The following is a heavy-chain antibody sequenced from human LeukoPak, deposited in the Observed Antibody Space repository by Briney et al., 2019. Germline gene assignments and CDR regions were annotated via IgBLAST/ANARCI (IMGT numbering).Heavy chain of an antibody. D-gene: IGHD2-15*01. CDR1: GFTFSSYG. J-gene: IGHJ6*04. CDR3: AIWWSEYYGMDV. CDR2: ISYDGSNK. Sequence: PGGSLRLSCAASGFTFSSYGMHWVRQAPGKGLEWVAVISYDGSNKYYADSVKGRFTISRDNSKNTLYLLMNSLRAEDTAVYYCAIWWSEYYGMDVWGEGTTVTVSS. V-gene: IGHV3-30*03.